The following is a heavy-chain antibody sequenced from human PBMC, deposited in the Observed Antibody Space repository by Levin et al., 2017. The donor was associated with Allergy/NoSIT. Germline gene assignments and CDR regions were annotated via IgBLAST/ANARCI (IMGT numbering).Heavy chain of an antibody. V-gene: IGHV1-24*01. Sequence: ASVKVSCKVSGYTLTELSMHWVRQAPGKGLEWVGGSDVEDGKTVYAEKFQGRVTMTEDTSADTAYMELSSLRSEDTAVYYCAAGPYDDGWGSDRLDHWGQCTLVTVSS. CDR3: AAGPYDDGWGSDRLDH. CDR2: SDVEDGKT. J-gene: IGHJ1*01. D-gene: IGHD3-16*02. CDR1: GYTLTELS.